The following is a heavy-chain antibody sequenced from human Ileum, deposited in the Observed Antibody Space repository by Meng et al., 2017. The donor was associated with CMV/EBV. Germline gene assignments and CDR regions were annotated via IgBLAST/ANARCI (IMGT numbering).Heavy chain of an antibody. CDR2: INYRGSI. D-gene: IGHD7-27*01. J-gene: IGHJ4*02. Sequence: QVQLQQWGAEVLKPSETLSLTHTGSADSFTGYHWTRIRQPPGKGPEWIGEINYRGSIHYNPSLESRVTISLDMSTNQLSLKLNSVTAADTAVYYCVRGNWVSDFWGQGTLVTVSS. CDR3: VRGNWVSDF. V-gene: IGHV4-34*01. CDR1: ADSFTGYH.